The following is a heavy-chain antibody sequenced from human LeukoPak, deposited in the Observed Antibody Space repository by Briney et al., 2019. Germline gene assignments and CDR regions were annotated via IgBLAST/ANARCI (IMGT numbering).Heavy chain of an antibody. V-gene: IGHV1-18*01. CDR3: ARGPTPVRGGRTKWFDP. D-gene: IGHD3-10*01. CDR2: ISAYNGNT. J-gene: IGHJ5*02. CDR1: GYTFTSYG. Sequence: ASVKVSCKASGYTFTSYGISWVRQASGQGLEWMGWISAYNGNTNYAQKLQGRVTMTTDTSTSTAYMELRSLRSDDTAVYYCARGPTPVRGGRTKWFDPWGQGTLVTVSS.